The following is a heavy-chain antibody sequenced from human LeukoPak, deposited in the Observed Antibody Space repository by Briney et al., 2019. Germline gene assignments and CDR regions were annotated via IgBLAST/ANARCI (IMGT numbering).Heavy chain of an antibody. J-gene: IGHJ3*02. D-gene: IGHD3-22*01. CDR2: INPSGGST. V-gene: IGHV1-46*01. CDR1: GYTFTSNY. Sequence: ASVKVSCKASGYTFTSNYMHWVRQAPGQGLEWMGIINPSGGSTSYAQKFQGRVTMTRDTSTSTVYMELSSLRSEDTAVYYCARGSLYYYDSRGYKNAFDIWGQGTMVTVSS. CDR3: ARGSLYYYDSRGYKNAFDI.